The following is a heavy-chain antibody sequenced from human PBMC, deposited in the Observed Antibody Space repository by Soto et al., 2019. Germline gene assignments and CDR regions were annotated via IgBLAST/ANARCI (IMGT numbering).Heavy chain of an antibody. CDR3: AKDSYYSYGDNVRDP. Sequence: PWGSLGISCASSVFTFSSYAMSWVRQAPGKGLEWVSAISGSGGSTYYADSVKGRFTISRDNSKNTLYLQMNSLRAEDTAVYYCAKDSYYSYGDNVRDPWGQGTLVTVSS. J-gene: IGHJ5*02. D-gene: IGHD5-18*01. CDR2: ISGSGGST. V-gene: IGHV3-23*01. CDR1: VFTFSSYA.